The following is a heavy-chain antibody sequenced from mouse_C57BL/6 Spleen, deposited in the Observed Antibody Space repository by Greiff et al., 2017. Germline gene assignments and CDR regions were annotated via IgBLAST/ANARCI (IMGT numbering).Heavy chain of an antibody. CDR2: IYPSDSET. Sequence: QVQLQQPGAELVRPGSSVKLSCKASGYTFTSYWMDWVKQRPGQGLEWIGNIYPSDSETHYNQKFKDKATLTVDKSSSTAYMQLSSLTSEDSAVYYCARSPHLFWYFDVWGTGTTVTVSS. V-gene: IGHV1-61*01. CDR1: GYTFTSYW. CDR3: ARSPHLFWYFDV. D-gene: IGHD1-1*01. J-gene: IGHJ1*03.